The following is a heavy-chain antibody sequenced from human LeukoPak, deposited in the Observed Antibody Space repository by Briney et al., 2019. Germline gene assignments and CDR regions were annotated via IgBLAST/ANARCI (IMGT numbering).Heavy chain of an antibody. D-gene: IGHD5-12*01. Sequence: GESLKISCKGSGYSFTSYWIGWVRQMPGKGLEWMGIIYPGDSDTRYSPSFQGQVTISADKSISTAYLQWSSLKASDTAMYYCARLRREGYSGYHYFDYWGQGTLVTVSS. V-gene: IGHV5-51*01. CDR3: ARLRREGYSGYHYFDY. J-gene: IGHJ4*02. CDR2: IYPGDSDT. CDR1: GYSFTSYW.